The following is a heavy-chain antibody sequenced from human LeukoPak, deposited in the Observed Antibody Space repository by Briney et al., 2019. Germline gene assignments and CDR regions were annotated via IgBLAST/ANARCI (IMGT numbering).Heavy chain of an antibody. J-gene: IGHJ4*02. CDR1: GFTFSSYA. Sequence: GGSLRLSCAASGFTFSSYAMSWVRQAPGKGLEWVSAIGSGGFTTYYADSVKGRFTISRDNSKNTLLLQMNSLRAEDTAVYYCAKPYCSSTSCQTPYFDYWGQGTLVTVSS. D-gene: IGHD2-2*01. CDR3: AKPYCSSTSCQTPYFDY. V-gene: IGHV3-23*01. CDR2: IGSGGFTT.